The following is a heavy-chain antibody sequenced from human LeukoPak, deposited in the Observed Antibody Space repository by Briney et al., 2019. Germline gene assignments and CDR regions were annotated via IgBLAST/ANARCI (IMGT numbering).Heavy chain of an antibody. Sequence: SETLSLTCTVSGGSISSYYWSWIRQPPGKGLEWIGYIYYSGSTNYNPSLKSRVTISVDTSKNQFSLKLSSVTAADTAVYYYARDPTYYDILTGSVSYYMDVWGKGTTVTISS. J-gene: IGHJ6*03. CDR3: ARDPTYYDILTGSVSYYMDV. V-gene: IGHV4-59*12. CDR2: IYYSGST. CDR1: GGSISSYY. D-gene: IGHD3-9*01.